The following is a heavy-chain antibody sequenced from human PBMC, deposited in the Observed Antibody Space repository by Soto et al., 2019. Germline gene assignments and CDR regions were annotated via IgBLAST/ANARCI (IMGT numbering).Heavy chain of an antibody. CDR3: AADIWSGRRVLVVAPP. CDR2: IIPIFGTA. D-gene: IGHD3-3*01. Sequence: GASVKVSCKASGGTFSSYAISWVRQAPGQGLEWMGGIIPIFGTANYAQKFQGRVTITADESTSTAYMELSSLRSEDTAVYYCAADIWSGRRVLVVAPPWGQGSLVTVSS. V-gene: IGHV1-69*13. CDR1: GGTFSSYA. J-gene: IGHJ4*02.